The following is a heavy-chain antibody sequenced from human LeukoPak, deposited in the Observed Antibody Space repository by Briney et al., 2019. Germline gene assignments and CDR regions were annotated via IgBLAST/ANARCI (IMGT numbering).Heavy chain of an antibody. CDR3: ARESDSSGYHDY. CDR2: IIPIFGTA. V-gene: IGHV1-69*05. CDR1: GGTFSSYA. Sequence: SVKVSCKASGGTFSSYAISWVRQAPGQGLEWMGGIIPIFGTANYAQKFQGRVTITTDESTSTAYMELGSLRSEDTAVYYCARESDSSGYHDYWGQGTLVTVSS. J-gene: IGHJ4*02. D-gene: IGHD3-22*01.